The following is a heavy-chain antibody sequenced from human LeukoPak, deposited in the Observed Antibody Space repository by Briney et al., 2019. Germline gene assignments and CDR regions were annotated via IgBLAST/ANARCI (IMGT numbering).Heavy chain of an antibody. J-gene: IGHJ4*02. CDR1: GYTFTTFG. D-gene: IGHD5-18*01. CDR2: ISAYNGHT. CDR3: ARQVDTRMALPDY. V-gene: IGHV1-18*01. Sequence: ASVTVSCKASGYTFTTFGISWVRQAPGQGLDWMGWISAYNGHTNYAQKFQDKVTMTTDTSTSTAYMELRSLRSDDTAIYYCARQVDTRMALPDYWGQGTLVTVSS.